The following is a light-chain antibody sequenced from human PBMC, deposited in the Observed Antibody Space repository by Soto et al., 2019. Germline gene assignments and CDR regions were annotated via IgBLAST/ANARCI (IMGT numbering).Light chain of an antibody. CDR2: GAS. CDR3: QQYGGSPRVT. V-gene: IGKV3-20*01. J-gene: IGKJ4*01. CDR1: QSVSDNY. Sequence: EIVLTQSPGTLSLSPGERATLSCWASQSVSDNYLAWYQQKPGQAPRLLIYGASSRATGIPDRFSGRGSGTAFTLTISRLEPEDFAVYYCQQYGGSPRVTFGGGTKVEIK.